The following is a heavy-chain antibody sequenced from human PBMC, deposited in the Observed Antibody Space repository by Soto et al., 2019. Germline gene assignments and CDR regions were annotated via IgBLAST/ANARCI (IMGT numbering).Heavy chain of an antibody. Sequence: PSETLSLTCRVSGAAVSSELYDWTWHLQCSRGVLELIGYISHSSITYHNPSLHSRPTLSIDTSNNPFSLYHTFATVDETAIYYWAPAWSTTVPFQSWGQGTLVTVSS. CDR2: ISHSSIT. D-gene: IGHD1-1*01. J-gene: IGHJ5*02. CDR3: APAWSTTVPFQS. V-gene: IGHV4-31*03. CDR1: GAAVSSELYD.